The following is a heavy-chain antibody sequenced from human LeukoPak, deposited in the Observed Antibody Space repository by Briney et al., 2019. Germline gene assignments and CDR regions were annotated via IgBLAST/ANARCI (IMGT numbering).Heavy chain of an antibody. CDR2: IYYSGST. Sequence: SETLSLTCTVSGGSISSSSYYWGWIRQPPGKGLEWIGSIYYSGSTYYNPSLKSRVTISVDTSKSQFSLKLSSVTAADTAVYYCARDFYDFWSGYYGPNWFDPWGQGTLVTVSS. D-gene: IGHD3-3*01. CDR1: GGSISSSSYY. CDR3: ARDFYDFWSGYYGPNWFDP. J-gene: IGHJ5*02. V-gene: IGHV4-39*02.